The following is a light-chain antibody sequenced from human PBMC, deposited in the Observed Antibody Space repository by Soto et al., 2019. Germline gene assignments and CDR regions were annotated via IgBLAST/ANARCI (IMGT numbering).Light chain of an antibody. V-gene: IGKV1-9*01. CDR1: QDIFSY. J-gene: IGKJ5*01. Sequence: DLQLTQSPSFLSASVGDRVTVTCRASQDIFSYLAWYQQKPGKAPKLLIHTASTLQSGVPSRFSGSGSGTEFTLTISSLQPEDFATYYCQHRHSYPITFGQGTRLEIK. CDR2: TAS. CDR3: QHRHSYPIT.